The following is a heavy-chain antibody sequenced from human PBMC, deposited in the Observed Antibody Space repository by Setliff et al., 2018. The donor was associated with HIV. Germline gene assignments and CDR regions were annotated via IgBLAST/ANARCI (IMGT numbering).Heavy chain of an antibody. Sequence: PGGSLRLSCAASGFTFSSYWMSWVRQAPGKGLEWVADIKQDGSKAYYMDSVKGRFTNSRDNAKNTLYLQMDSLRAEDTAVYYCARGGANPSWFDSWGQGTLVTVSS. CDR2: IKQDGSKA. CDR3: ARGGANPSWFDS. CDR1: GFTFSSYW. J-gene: IGHJ5*01. D-gene: IGHD3-16*01. V-gene: IGHV3-7*02.